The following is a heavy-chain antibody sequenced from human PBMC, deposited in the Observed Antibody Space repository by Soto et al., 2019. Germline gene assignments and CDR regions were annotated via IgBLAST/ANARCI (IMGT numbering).Heavy chain of an antibody. Sequence: NPSETLSLTCTVSGGAVSSYDYYWTWIRQPPGKGLEWIGYIYYSGSTSQNPSLKSRLTMSIDTSKNQFSLRLTSVTAADTAVYYCARLFGCSGGSCYDYWGRGALVTVSS. D-gene: IGHD2-15*01. CDR1: GGAVSSYDYY. V-gene: IGHV4-30-4*08. CDR2: IYYSGST. J-gene: IGHJ4*02. CDR3: ARLFGCSGGSCYDY.